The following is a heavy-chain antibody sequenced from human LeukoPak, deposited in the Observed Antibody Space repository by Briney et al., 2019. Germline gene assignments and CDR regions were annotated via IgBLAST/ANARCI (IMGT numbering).Heavy chain of an antibody. J-gene: IGHJ1*01. CDR2: INHSGST. D-gene: IGHD2-15*01. V-gene: IGHV4-34*01. Sequence: SETLSLTCAVYGGSFSGYYWSWIRQPLEKGLEWIGEINHSGSTNYNPSLKSRVTISVDTSKNQFSLKLSSVTAADTAVYYCARGLRYCSGGSCYSRYFQHWGQGTLVTVSS. CDR1: GGSFSGYY. CDR3: ARGLRYCSGGSCYSRYFQH.